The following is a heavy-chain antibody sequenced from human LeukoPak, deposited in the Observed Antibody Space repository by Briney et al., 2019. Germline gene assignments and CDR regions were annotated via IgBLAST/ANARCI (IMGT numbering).Heavy chain of an antibody. CDR1: GFSFSGSW. CDR2: IKDDGSEK. J-gene: IGHJ6*02. Sequence: TGGSLRLSCAASGFSFSGSWMSWVRQAPGKGLEWVAAIKDDGSEKDYVDSVKGRFTISRDNAKNSLYLQMNSLGVEDTAVYHCATYSNWVTGDVWGQGTTVSVS. CDR3: ATYSNWVTGDV. V-gene: IGHV3-7*01. D-gene: IGHD6-13*01.